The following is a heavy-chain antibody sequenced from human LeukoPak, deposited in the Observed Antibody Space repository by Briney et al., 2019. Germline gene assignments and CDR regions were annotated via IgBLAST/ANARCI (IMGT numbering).Heavy chain of an antibody. D-gene: IGHD6-13*01. CDR1: GGSICSYY. V-gene: IGHV4-59*01. Sequence: SETLSLTCTVSGGSICSYYWTWIRQPPGKGLEWIGYIYYSGSTNYNPSLKSRVTISVDTSKNQFSLKLSSVTAADTAMYYCARHSAHSSTSDAFDIWGQGTMVTVSS. CDR2: IYYSGST. CDR3: ARHSAHSSTSDAFDI. J-gene: IGHJ3*02.